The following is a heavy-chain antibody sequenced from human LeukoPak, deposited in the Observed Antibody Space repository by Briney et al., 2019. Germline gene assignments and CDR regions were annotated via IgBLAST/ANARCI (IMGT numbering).Heavy chain of an antibody. V-gene: IGHV3-7*01. J-gene: IGHJ4*02. D-gene: IGHD3-3*01. CDR2: IKQDRSEK. CDR1: GFTFTNYW. Sequence: HPGGSLRLSCAASGFTFTNYWMSWVRQAPGKGLELVANIKQDRSEKYYVDSVKGRFTISRDNAKSSLYLQMNSLRAEDTAVYYCARLREIPVFGVVTKSTSYFDYWGQGTLVTVSS. CDR3: ARLREIPVFGVVTKSTSYFDY.